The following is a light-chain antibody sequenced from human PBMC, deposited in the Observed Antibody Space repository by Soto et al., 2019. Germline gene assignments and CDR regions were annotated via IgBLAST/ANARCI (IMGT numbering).Light chain of an antibody. J-gene: IGLJ2*01. CDR2: SNN. Sequence: QSVLAQPPSASGTPGQRVTISCSGSSSNFGTNTVNWYQHLPGSAPKLLIYSNNQRPSGVPDRFSGSKSGTSASLAISVLQPDDEADYYCEAWDGSLNVVLFGGGTKLTVL. CDR3: EAWDGSLNVVL. V-gene: IGLV1-44*01. CDR1: SSNFGTNT.